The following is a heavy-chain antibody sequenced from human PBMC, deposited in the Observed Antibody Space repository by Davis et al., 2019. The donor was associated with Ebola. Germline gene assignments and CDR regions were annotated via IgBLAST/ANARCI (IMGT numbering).Heavy chain of an antibody. V-gene: IGHV3-7*04. CDR3: ARGHYGLDV. J-gene: IGHJ6*04. CDR1: GFTFSSYW. CDR2: IKQDGSEK. Sequence: GESLKISCAASGFTFSSYWMSWVRQAPGKGLEWVANIKQDGSEKYYVDSVKGRFTISRDNAKNSLYLQMNRLRVEDTAVYYCARGHYGLDVWGKGTTVTVSS.